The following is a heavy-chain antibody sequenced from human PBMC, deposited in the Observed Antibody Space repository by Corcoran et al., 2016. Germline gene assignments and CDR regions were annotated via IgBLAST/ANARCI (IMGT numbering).Heavy chain of an antibody. J-gene: IGHJ4*02. CDR2: IYYSGST. D-gene: IGHD3-22*01. CDR1: GGSVSSGSYY. V-gene: IGHV4-61*01. Sequence: QVQLQESGPGLVKPSETLSLTCTVSGGSVSSGSYYWSWIRQPPGKGLEWIGYIYYSGSTNYNPSLKSRVTISVDTSKNQFSLKLSSVTAADTAVYYCARNSRSYDSSGYYLDYWGQGTLVTVSS. CDR3: ARNSRSYDSSGYYLDY.